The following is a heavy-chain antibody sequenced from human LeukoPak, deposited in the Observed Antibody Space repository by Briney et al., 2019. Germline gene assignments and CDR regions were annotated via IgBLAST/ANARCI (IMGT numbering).Heavy chain of an antibody. Sequence: SETLSLTCTVSGGSISSYYWSWIWQPPGKGLEWIGYIYYSGSTNYNPSLKSRVTISVDTSKNQFSLKLSSVTAADTAVYYCARLAYSSGWQGAFDIWGQGTMVTVSS. J-gene: IGHJ3*02. CDR3: ARLAYSSGWQGAFDI. CDR1: GGSISSYY. CDR2: IYYSGST. V-gene: IGHV4-59*08. D-gene: IGHD6-19*01.